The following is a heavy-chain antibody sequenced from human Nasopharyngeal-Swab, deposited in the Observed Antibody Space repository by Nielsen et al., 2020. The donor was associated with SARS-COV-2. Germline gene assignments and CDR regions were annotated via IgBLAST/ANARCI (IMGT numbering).Heavy chain of an antibody. CDR2: FTHGGDT. Sequence: SETLSLTCAVYGWSFSGHQWSWVRQPQGRGLGGMGAFTHGGDTNYNPSLKSRVTISVATSKNQFSLKLSSVTAADTAVYYCARGGAGVVPAPVLGLGPYYYYYYMDVWGKGTTVTVSS. V-gene: IGHV4-34*01. CDR1: GWSFSGHQ. CDR3: ARGGAGVVPAPVLGLGPYYYYYYMDV. J-gene: IGHJ6*03. D-gene: IGHD2-2*01.